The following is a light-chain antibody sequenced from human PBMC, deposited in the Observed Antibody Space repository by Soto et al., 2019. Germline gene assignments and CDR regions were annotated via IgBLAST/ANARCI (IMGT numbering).Light chain of an antibody. J-gene: IGKJ1*01. Sequence: PGERATLSCAASQSVSSNYLAEYQQKPGLAHRLLIYGAYSRATGIQDRFSGSGSGTDFTLTISRLEPEDFAVYYCKQYGSSPKTFGQGTKVDIK. CDR3: KQYGSSPKT. CDR1: QSVSSNY. CDR2: GAY. V-gene: IGKV3-20*01.